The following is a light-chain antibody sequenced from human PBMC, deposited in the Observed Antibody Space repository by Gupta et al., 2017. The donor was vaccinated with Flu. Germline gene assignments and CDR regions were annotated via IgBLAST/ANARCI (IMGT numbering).Light chain of an antibody. CDR1: SSNIASNT. CDR2: SDN. Sequence: QSVLTQPPSASGTPGQRVTISCSGSSSNIASNTVHWYQQVPGTAPKLLIYSDNRRPSGVPDRFSGSQSGTSASLAISGLQSEDEADYYCAAWDDSLNVWVFGGGTKLTVL. CDR3: AAWDDSLNVWV. J-gene: IGLJ3*02. V-gene: IGLV1-44*01.